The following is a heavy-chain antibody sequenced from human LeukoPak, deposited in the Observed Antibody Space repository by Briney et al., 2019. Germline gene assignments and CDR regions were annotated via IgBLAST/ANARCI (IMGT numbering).Heavy chain of an antibody. Sequence: PGRSLRLSCAASGFTFSSYGMHWVRQAPGKGLEWVAVISYDGSNKYYADSVKGRFTISRDNSKNTLYLQMNSLRAEDTAVYYCAKDYFLFYYGSGKHYFDYWGQGTLVTVSS. V-gene: IGHV3-30*18. CDR3: AKDYFLFYYGSGKHYFDY. CDR2: ISYDGSNK. D-gene: IGHD3-10*01. CDR1: GFTFSSYG. J-gene: IGHJ4*02.